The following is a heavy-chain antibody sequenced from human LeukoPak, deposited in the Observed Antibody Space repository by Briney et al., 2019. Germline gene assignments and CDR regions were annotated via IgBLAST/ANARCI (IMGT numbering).Heavy chain of an antibody. Sequence: GGSLRLSCAASGISFSRCGMHWVRQAPGKGLEWVAVISYDGSKKYYGDSVKGRFTISRDNSKNTLYLQMNSLRAEDTAVYYCARGYRRDGYNPPFDYWGQGTLVTVSS. CDR1: GISFSRCG. V-gene: IGHV3-30*03. D-gene: IGHD5-24*01. CDR2: ISYDGSKK. J-gene: IGHJ4*02. CDR3: ARGYRRDGYNPPFDY.